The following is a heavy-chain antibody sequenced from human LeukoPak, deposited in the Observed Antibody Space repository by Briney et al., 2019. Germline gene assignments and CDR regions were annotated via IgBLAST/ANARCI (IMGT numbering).Heavy chain of an antibody. J-gene: IGHJ4*02. V-gene: IGHV3-7*01. CDR2: IKQDGSEK. CDR3: ARDLVGAIAHGFDY. CDR1: GFTFSSYW. D-gene: IGHD1-26*01. Sequence: PGGSLRLSCAASGFTFSSYWMSWVRQAPGKGLEWVANIKQDGSEKYYVDSVKGRFTISRDNAKNTLYPQMNSLRAEDTAVYYCARDLVGAIAHGFDYWGQGTLVTVSS.